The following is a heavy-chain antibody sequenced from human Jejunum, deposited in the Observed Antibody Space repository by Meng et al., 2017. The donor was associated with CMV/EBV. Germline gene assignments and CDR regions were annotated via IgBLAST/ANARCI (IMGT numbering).Heavy chain of an antibody. CDR1: A. Sequence: AMHWVLQAPGKGLEWVAFIRFDGTNNYLVDSVKGRFTISRDNSKNMLFLQMNSLRAEDTAVYYCARVRSMYHYDSTTYHPNPLFLYWGQGTLVTVSS. J-gene: IGHJ4*02. CDR3: ARVRSMYHYDSTTYHPNPLFLY. V-gene: IGHV3-30*02. D-gene: IGHD2/OR15-2a*01. CDR2: IRFDGTNN.